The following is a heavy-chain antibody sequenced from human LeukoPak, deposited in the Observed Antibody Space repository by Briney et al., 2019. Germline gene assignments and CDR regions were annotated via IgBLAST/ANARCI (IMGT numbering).Heavy chain of an antibody. CDR2: IGKAGDT. J-gene: IGHJ3*02. D-gene: IGHD3-10*01. Sequence: PGGSLRLSCAASGFTSSSSDFHWVRQATGKGLEWVSAIGKAGDTYYPASVKGRFTISRENAKNSLYLQMNSLRVGDTAVYYCARRNSGAFDIWGQGTMVTVSS. CDR1: GFTSSSSD. CDR3: ARRNSGAFDI. V-gene: IGHV3-13*04.